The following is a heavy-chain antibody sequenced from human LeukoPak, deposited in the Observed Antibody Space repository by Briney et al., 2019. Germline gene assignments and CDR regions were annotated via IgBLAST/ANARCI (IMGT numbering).Heavy chain of an antibody. J-gene: IGHJ5*02. CDR2: INPSGGRT. Sequence: ASVKVSCKASGYTFTSYYMHWVRQAPGQGLEWMGIINPSGGRTTYAQKFQGRVTMTRDMSTSTVYMELSSLRSEDTAIYYCARGDGEAAAGTENWFDPWGQGTLVTVSS. CDR1: GYTFTSYY. V-gene: IGHV1-46*01. D-gene: IGHD6-13*01. CDR3: ARGDGEAAAGTENWFDP.